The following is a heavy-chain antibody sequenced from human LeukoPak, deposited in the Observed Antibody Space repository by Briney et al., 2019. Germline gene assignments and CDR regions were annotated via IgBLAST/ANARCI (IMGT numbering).Heavy chain of an antibody. V-gene: IGHV3-66*01. Sequence: PGGSLRLSCAASGFTVSSYYMSWVRQAPGKGLDWASVIYSGGSAYYADSVKGRFTISRDNSKNTLYLQINSLRAEDTAVYYCARDLGRGYSNYWGQGTLVTVSS. CDR1: GFTVSSYY. D-gene: IGHD3-16*01. CDR3: ARDLGRGYSNY. CDR2: IYSGGSA. J-gene: IGHJ4*02.